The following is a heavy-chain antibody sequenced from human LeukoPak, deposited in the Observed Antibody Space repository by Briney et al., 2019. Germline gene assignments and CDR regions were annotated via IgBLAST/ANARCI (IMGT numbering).Heavy chain of an antibody. Sequence: ASVKVSCKASGGTFSSYAISWVRQAPGQGPEWMGWINPNSGGTNYAHNFKGRVTMTRDTSISTAYMELNSLTSDDTAVYYCARDLPKTGYVGALDIWGQGTMVTVSS. V-gene: IGHV1-2*02. J-gene: IGHJ3*02. CDR3: ARDLPKTGYVGALDI. CDR2: INPNSGGT. D-gene: IGHD5-12*01. CDR1: GGTFSSYA.